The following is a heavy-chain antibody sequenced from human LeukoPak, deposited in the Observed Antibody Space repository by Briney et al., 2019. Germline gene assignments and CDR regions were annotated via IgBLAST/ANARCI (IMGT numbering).Heavy chain of an antibody. CDR3: TTAARGSYYYCYYFDY. J-gene: IGHJ4*02. CDR1: GFTFSNAW. D-gene: IGHD1-26*01. V-gene: IGHV3-15*01. Sequence: GGSLRLSCAASGFTFSNAWMSWVRQAPGKGLEWVGRIKSKTDGGTTDYAAPVKGRFTISRDDSKNTLYLQMNSLKTEDTAVYYCTTAARGSYYYCYYFDYWGQGTLVTVSS. CDR2: IKSKTDGGTT.